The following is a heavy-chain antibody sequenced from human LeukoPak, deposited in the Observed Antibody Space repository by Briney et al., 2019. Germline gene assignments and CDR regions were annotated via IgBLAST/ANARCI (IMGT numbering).Heavy chain of an antibody. CDR3: AKRISGAYYSLLDF. V-gene: IGHV3-30*02. J-gene: IGHJ4*02. CDR1: GFTFSTYG. CDR2: IRNDGTSK. D-gene: IGHD1-26*01. Sequence: PGGSLRLSCAASGFTFSTYGMHWVRQAPGKGLEWVAFIRNDGTSKYYADSAKGRFTVSRDNSKNTVYLQMNSLRPDDTAVYCCAKRISGAYYSLLDFWGQGTLVTVSS.